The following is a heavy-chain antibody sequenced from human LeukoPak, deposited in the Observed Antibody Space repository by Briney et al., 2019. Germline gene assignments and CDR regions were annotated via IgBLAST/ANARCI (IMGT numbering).Heavy chain of an antibody. D-gene: IGHD6-19*01. CDR1: GFTFSSYG. CDR2: ISYDGSNK. CDR3: AKEEGAVALDY. Sequence: GGSLRLSCAASGFTFSSYGMHWVRQALGKGLEWVAVISYDGSNKYYADSVKGRFTISRDNSKNTLYLQMNSLRAEDTAVYYCAKEEGAVALDYWGQGTLVTVSS. V-gene: IGHV3-30*18. J-gene: IGHJ4*02.